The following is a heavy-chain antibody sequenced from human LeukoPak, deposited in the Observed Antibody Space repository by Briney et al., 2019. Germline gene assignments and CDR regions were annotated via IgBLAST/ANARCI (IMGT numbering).Heavy chain of an antibody. CDR1: GYTFTSYG. J-gene: IGHJ4*02. D-gene: IGHD3-3*01. Sequence: GASVKVSCKASGYTFTSYGISGVRQAPGQGLEWMGWISAYNGNTNYAQKLQGRVTMTTDTSTSTAYMELRSLRSDDTAVYYCARLSHPEYYDFWSGYFRYWGQGTLVTVSS. CDR3: ARLSHPEYYDFWSGYFRY. CDR2: ISAYNGNT. V-gene: IGHV1-18*01.